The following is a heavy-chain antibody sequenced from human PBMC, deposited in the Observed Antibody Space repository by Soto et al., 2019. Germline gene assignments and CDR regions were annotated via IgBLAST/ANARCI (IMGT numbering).Heavy chain of an antibody. CDR2: IYHSGST. D-gene: IGHD6-13*01. CDR1: GGSISSSNW. J-gene: IGHJ6*02. V-gene: IGHV4-4*02. Sequence: ASETLSLTCAVSGGSISSSNWWSWVRQPPGKGLEWIGEIYHSGSTNYNPSLKSRVTISVDKSKNQFSLKLSSVTAADTAVYYCARGQGSSWYYYYGMDVWGQGTTVTVSS. CDR3: ARGQGSSWYYYYGMDV.